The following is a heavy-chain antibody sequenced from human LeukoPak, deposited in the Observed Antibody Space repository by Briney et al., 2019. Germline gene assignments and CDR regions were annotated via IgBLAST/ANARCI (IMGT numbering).Heavy chain of an antibody. V-gene: IGHV3-23*01. J-gene: IGHJ4*02. CDR2: ISGSGGST. CDR3: AKAGYCSGGSCYHNDY. CDR1: GFTFSSYA. Sequence: PGGSLRLSCAAFGFTFSSYAMSWVRQAPGKGLEWVSAISGSGGSTYYADSVKGRFTISRDNSKNTLYLQMNSLRAEDTAVYYCAKAGYCSGGSCYHNDYWGQGTLVTVSS. D-gene: IGHD2-15*01.